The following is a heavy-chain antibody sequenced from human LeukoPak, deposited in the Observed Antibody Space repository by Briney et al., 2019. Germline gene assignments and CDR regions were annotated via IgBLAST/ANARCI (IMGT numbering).Heavy chain of an antibody. CDR3: ARRRIVVVVAATPVRYNWFDP. V-gene: IGHV4-34*01. Sequence: SETLSLTCAVYGGSFSGYYWSWIRQPPGKGLEWIGEINHSGSTNYNPSLKSRVTISVDTSKNQFSLKLSYVTAADTAVYYCARRRIVVVVAATPVRYNWFDPWGQGTLVTVSS. D-gene: IGHD2-15*01. CDR2: INHSGST. J-gene: IGHJ5*02. CDR1: GGSFSGYY.